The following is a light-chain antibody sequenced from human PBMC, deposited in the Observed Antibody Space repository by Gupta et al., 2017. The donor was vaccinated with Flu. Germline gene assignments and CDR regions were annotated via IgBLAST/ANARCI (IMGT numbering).Light chain of an antibody. V-gene: IGLV3-1*01. CDR3: QAWDSGTGV. CDR1: KLGDVY. Sequence: SYELTQPPSVSVSPGQTASVTCSGDKLGDVYVSWYQQKPGQSPVLVILQDTQRPSGIPERFSGSNSGNTATLTISGTQAMDEADYYCQAWDSGTGVFGGGTKLTVL. J-gene: IGLJ2*01. CDR2: QDT.